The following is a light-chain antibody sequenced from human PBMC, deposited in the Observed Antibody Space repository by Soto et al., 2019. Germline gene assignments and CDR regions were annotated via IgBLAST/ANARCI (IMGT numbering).Light chain of an antibody. V-gene: IGKV1-5*03. J-gene: IGKJ2*01. Sequence: DIQMTQSPSTLSASVGDRVTITCRASQSISSWLAWYQQKPGKAPKLLMYQASSLESGVPSRFSGSGSGTEFTLTISSLQPDDFATYYRQQYNSYSPHTFGQGTKLEI. CDR1: QSISSW. CDR3: QQYNSYSPHT. CDR2: QAS.